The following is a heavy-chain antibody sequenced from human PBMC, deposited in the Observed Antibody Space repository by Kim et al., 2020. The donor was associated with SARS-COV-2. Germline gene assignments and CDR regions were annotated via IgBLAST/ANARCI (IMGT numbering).Heavy chain of an antibody. Sequence: GGSTYYADSVKGRFTISRDTSKNTLYLQMNSLRAEDTAVYYCARKDYFDYWGQGTLVTVSS. J-gene: IGHJ4*02. V-gene: IGHV3-23*01. CDR2: GGST. CDR3: ARKDYFDY.